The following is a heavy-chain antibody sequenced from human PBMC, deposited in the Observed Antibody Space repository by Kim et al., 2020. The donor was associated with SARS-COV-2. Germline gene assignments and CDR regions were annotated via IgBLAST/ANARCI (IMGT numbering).Heavy chain of an antibody. CDR3: AKSGIPGYYYGMDV. D-gene: IGHD1-26*01. V-gene: IGHV3-23*01. J-gene: IGHJ6*02. Sequence: ADSVKGRFTISRDNSKNTLYLQMNSLRAEDTAVYYCAKSGIPGYYYGMDVWGQGTTVTVSS.